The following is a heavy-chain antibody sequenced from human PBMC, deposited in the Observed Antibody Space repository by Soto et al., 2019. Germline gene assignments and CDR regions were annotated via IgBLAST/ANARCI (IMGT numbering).Heavy chain of an antibody. CDR3: AKPEKGVRGAGGPFAFDI. V-gene: IGHV3-30*18. CDR1: GFSFSTYG. Sequence: GGSLRLSCAASGFSFSTYGMHWVRQAPGKGLEWVALISHDGSIKYYADSVKGRFTISRDNSKNTLFLQMNSLRAGDTAVYYCAKPEKGVRGAGGPFAFDIWGQGTMVTVSS. CDR2: ISHDGSIK. J-gene: IGHJ3*02. D-gene: IGHD3-10*01.